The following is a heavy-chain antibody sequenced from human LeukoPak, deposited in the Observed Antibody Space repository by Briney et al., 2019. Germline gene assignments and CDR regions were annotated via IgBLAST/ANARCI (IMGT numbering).Heavy chain of an antibody. CDR1: GFTFSNAW. Sequence: PGGSLRLSCAASGFTFSNAWMSWVRQAPGKGLEWVGRIKSKTDGGTTDYAAPVKGRFTISRDDSKNTLYLQMNSLKTEDTAVYYCTTVSSSWSTHPFDYWGQGTLVTVSS. D-gene: IGHD6-13*01. V-gene: IGHV3-15*01. J-gene: IGHJ4*02. CDR2: IKSKTDGGTT. CDR3: TTVSSSWSTHPFDY.